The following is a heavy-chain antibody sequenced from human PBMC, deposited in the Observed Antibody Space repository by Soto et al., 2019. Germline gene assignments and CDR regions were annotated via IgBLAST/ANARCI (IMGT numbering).Heavy chain of an antibody. D-gene: IGHD4-17*01. CDR3: AKVRDYEWAYYYYYMDV. CDR1: GFTFSSYA. CDR2: ISGSGGST. J-gene: IGHJ6*03. Sequence: EVQLLESGGGLVQPGESLRLSCAASGFTFSSYAMSWVRQAPGKGLEWVSAISGSGGSTYYADSVKGRFTISRDNSKNTLYLQTNSLRAEDTAVYYCAKVRDYEWAYYYYYMDVWGKGTTVTVSS. V-gene: IGHV3-23*01.